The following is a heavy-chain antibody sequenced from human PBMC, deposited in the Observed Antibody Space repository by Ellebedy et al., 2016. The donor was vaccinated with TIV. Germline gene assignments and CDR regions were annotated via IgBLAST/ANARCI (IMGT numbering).Heavy chain of an antibody. J-gene: IGHJ5*02. Sequence: PGGSLRLSCAASGFSFRSYWMSWVRQAPGKGLEWVANIRGDSVKYYVDSVKGRFAISRDNSDNSLYLQMDNRRVDDTAVYFCARRGSYGDYAVHIKNWFDRWGQGTLVTVSS. CDR1: GFSFRSYW. D-gene: IGHD4-17*01. CDR2: IRGDSVK. CDR3: ARRGSYGDYAVHIKNWFDR. V-gene: IGHV3-7*01.